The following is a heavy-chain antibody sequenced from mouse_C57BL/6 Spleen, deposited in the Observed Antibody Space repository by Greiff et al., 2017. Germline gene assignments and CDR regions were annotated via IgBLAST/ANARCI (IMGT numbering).Heavy chain of an antibody. V-gene: IGHV1-50*01. CDR2: IDPSDSYT. J-gene: IGHJ2*01. CDR3: ARGGGDYAPDY. Sequence: QVQLQQPGAELVKPGASVKLSCKASGYTFTSYWMQWVKQRPGQGLEWIGEIDPSDSYTNYNQKFKGKATLTVDTSSSTAYMQLSSLTSEDSAVYYCARGGGDYAPDYWGQGTTLTVSS. D-gene: IGHD2-4*01. CDR1: GYTFTSYW.